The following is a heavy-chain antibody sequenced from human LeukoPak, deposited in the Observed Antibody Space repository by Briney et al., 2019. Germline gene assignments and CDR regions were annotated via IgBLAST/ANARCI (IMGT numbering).Heavy chain of an antibody. Sequence: SETLSLTCAVYGGSFSGYYWSWTRQPPGKGLEWIGEINHSGSTNYNPSLKSRVTISVDTSKNQFSLKLSSVTAADTAVYYCARGRNYYYGSGSYYFDYWGQGTLVTVSS. CDR3: ARGRNYYYGSGSYYFDY. J-gene: IGHJ4*02. CDR2: INHSGST. V-gene: IGHV4-34*01. CDR1: GGSFSGYY. D-gene: IGHD3-10*01.